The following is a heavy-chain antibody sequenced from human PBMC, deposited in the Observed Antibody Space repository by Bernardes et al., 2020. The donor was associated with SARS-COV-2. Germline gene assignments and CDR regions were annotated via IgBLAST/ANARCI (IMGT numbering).Heavy chain of an antibody. D-gene: IGHD3-16*02. CDR2: FAPEDGET. J-gene: IGHJ6*02. Sequence: ASVKVSCKVSGYTLTALSMHWVRQAPGKGLEWMGGFAPEDGETIYAQKFQGRVTMTEDTSTDTAYMELSSLRSEDTAVYYCATAPGVTLYYYYYYGMDVWGQGTTVTVSS. CDR3: ATAPGVTLYYYYYYGMDV. CDR1: GYTLTALS. V-gene: IGHV1-24*01.